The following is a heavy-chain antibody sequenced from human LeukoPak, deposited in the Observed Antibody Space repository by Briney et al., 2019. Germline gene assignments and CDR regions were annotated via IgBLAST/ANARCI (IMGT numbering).Heavy chain of an antibody. Sequence: PSETLSLTCTVSGYSISSSSYYWGWIRQPPGKGLEWIGSIYYSGSTYYNPSLKSRVTISVDTSKNQFSLKLSSVTAADTAVYYCARAGILRVKQQLNWFDPWGQGTLVTVSS. D-gene: IGHD6-13*01. CDR1: GYSISSSSYY. J-gene: IGHJ5*02. V-gene: IGHV4-39*07. CDR3: ARAGILRVKQQLNWFDP. CDR2: IYYSGST.